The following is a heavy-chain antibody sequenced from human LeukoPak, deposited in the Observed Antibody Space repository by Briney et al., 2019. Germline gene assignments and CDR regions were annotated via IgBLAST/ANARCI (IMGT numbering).Heavy chain of an antibody. J-gene: IGHJ4*02. V-gene: IGHV4-38-2*01. CDR2: IYHSGST. Sequence: SETLSLTCAVSGYSISSGYYWGWIRQPPGKGLEWIGSIYHSGSTYYNPSLKSRVTISVDTSKNQFSLKLSSVTAADTAVYYCASEYSSGHIDYWGQGTLVTVSS. D-gene: IGHD6-19*01. CDR3: ASEYSSGHIDY. CDR1: GYSISSGYY.